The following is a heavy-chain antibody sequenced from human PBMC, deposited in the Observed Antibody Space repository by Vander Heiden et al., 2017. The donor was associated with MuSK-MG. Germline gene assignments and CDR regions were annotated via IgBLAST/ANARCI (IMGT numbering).Heavy chain of an antibody. Sequence: QVQLQESGPGLVKPSQTLSLTCTVSGGSISSGGYYWSWIRQHPGKGLEWIGYIYYSGSTYYNPSLKRRVTISVDTSKNQFSLKLSSVTAADTAVYYCAREGRYFSGGSCNYNWFDPWCQGTLVTVSS. CDR1: GGSISSGGYY. D-gene: IGHD2-15*01. V-gene: IGHV4-31*03. CDR2: IYYSGST. CDR3: AREGRYFSGGSCNYNWFDP. J-gene: IGHJ5*02.